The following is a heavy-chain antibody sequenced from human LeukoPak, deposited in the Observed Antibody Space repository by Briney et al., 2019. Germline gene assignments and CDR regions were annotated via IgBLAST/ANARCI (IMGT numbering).Heavy chain of an antibody. CDR1: GGSISSYY. Sequence: SETLSLTCTVSGGSISSYYWSWIRQPPGKGLEWIGYIYYSGSTNYNPSLKSRVTISVDTSKNQFSLKLSSVTAADTAVYYCASRKSGSYFPSIDYWGQGTLVTVSS. CDR2: IYYSGST. V-gene: IGHV4-59*01. CDR3: ASRKSGSYFPSIDY. J-gene: IGHJ4*02. D-gene: IGHD1-26*01.